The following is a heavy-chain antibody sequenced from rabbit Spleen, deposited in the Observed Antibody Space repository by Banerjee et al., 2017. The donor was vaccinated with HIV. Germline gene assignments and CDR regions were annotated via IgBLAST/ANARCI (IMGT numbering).Heavy chain of an antibody. D-gene: IGHD3-1*01. CDR3: ARSGYDGYGLNL. V-gene: IGHV1S45*01. Sequence: QEQLEESGGDLVKPGASLTLTCTASGFSFSSSYYMCWVRQAPGKGLEWIGCINTGSGSAWYASWAKGRFTISKTSSTTVTLQMTSLTVADTATHFCARSGYDGYGLNLWGPGTLVTVS. J-gene: IGHJ4*01. CDR1: GFSFSSSYY. CDR2: INTGSGSA.